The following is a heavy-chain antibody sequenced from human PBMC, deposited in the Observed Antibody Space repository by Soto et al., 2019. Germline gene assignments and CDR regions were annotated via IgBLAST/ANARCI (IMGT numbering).Heavy chain of an antibody. Sequence: ASVKVSCKXSGYTFTSYYMHWVRQAPGQGLEWMGIINPSGGSTSYAQKFQGRVTMTRDTSTSTVYMELSSLRSEDTAVYYCAILNYYDSSGPYVMDVWRQGTTVTFSS. CDR2: INPSGGST. D-gene: IGHD3-22*01. V-gene: IGHV1-46*01. J-gene: IGHJ6*02. CDR1: GYTFTSYY. CDR3: AILNYYDSSGPYVMDV.